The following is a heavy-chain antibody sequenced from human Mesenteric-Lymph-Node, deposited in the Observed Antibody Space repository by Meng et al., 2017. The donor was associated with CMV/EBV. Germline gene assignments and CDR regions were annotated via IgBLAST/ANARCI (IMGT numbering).Heavy chain of an antibody. Sequence: GESLKISCAASGFTFSSYSMNWVRQAPGKGLEWVSYIGSGSSIYYADSVKGRFTISRDNAKNSLYLQMNSLRVEDTAVYYCAREKDDSFDPWGQETLVTVSS. D-gene: IGHD3-3*01. J-gene: IGHJ5*02. CDR1: GFTFSSYS. V-gene: IGHV3-21*04. CDR3: AREKDDSFDP. CDR2: IGSGSSI.